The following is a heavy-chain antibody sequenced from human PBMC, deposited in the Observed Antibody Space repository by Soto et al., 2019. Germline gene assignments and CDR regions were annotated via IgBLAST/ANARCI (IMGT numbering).Heavy chain of an antibody. CDR1: GGAINSYY. CDR3: ARGPRFSDWFDP. D-gene: IGHD3-3*01. CDR2: IYSSGST. V-gene: IGHV4-4*07. J-gene: IGHJ5*02. Sequence: SETLSLTCTVSGGAINSYYWTWIRQAAGKGLEWIGRIYSSGSTKYNPSLQSRVTMSLDTSKNKFSLRLTYVTAADTAVYYCARGPRFSDWFDPWGQGTLATASS.